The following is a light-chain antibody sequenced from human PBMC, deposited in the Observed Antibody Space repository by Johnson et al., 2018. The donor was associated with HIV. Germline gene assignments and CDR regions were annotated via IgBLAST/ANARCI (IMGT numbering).Light chain of an antibody. CDR1: SSTIGNNY. CDR2: KNN. V-gene: IGLV1-51*02. CDR3: VTWDTSLSTGGF. Sequence: QSVLTQPPSVSAAPGQKVTISCSGSSSTIGNNYISWYQVLPGTPPKLLIYKNNERPSGIPDRFSGSKSGTSATLGNTGLPTGDEADYYCVTWDTSLSTGGFFGTGTKVTVL. J-gene: IGLJ1*01.